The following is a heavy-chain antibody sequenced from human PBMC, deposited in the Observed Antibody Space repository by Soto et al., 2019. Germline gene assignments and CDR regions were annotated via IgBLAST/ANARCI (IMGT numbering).Heavy chain of an antibody. Sequence: GGSLRLSCAASGFTFSSYEMNWVRQAPGKGLEWVSYISSSGSTIYYADSVKGRFTISRDNAKNSLYLQMNSLRAEDPAVYYCARDPTYSSSSGNYWGQGTLVTVSS. J-gene: IGHJ4*02. CDR1: GFTFSSYE. D-gene: IGHD6-6*01. CDR2: ISSSGSTI. V-gene: IGHV3-48*03. CDR3: ARDPTYSSSSGNY.